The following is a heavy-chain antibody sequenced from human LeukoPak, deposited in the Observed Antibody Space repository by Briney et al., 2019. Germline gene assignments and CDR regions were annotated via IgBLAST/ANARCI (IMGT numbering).Heavy chain of an antibody. J-gene: IGHJ3*02. CDR1: GGSISSGGYY. CDR2: IYHSGST. CDR3: AREYESSSSNAFDI. V-gene: IGHV4-30-2*01. D-gene: IGHD6-6*01. Sequence: SETLSLTCTVSGGSISSGGYYWSWIRQPPGKGLEWIGYIYHSGSTYYNPSLKSRVTISVDRSKNQFSLKLSSVTAADTAVYYCAREYESSSSNAFDIWGQGTMVTVSS.